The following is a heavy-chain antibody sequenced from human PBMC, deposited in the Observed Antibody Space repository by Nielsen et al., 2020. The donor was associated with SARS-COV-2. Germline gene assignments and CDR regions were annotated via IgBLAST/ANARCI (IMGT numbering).Heavy chain of an antibody. D-gene: IGHD1-26*01. CDR2: IRGSGEKT. Sequence: GGSLRLSCAASGFTFTSHAMTWVRQAPAKGLGWVSGIRGSGEKTYYADSVKGRFTISRDNSKNTLHLQMNSLRVEDTAVYFCARFGRIVDVGGGATFPDVFDVWGQGTMVTVSS. CDR1: GFTFTSHA. CDR3: ARFGRIVDVGGGATFPDVFDV. V-gene: IGHV3-23*01. J-gene: IGHJ3*01.